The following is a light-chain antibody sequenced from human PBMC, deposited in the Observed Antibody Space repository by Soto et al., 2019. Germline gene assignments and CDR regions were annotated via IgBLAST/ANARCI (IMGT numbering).Light chain of an antibody. CDR3: SSFTGASTI. CDR2: GVT. J-gene: IGLJ1*01. V-gene: IGLV2-8*01. CDR1: SSDVGGYNY. Sequence: QSALTQPPSASGSPGQSVTISCTGTSSDVGGYNYVSWYQQHPGKAPKLVIYGVTKRPSGVPDRFSGSKSGNTASLTVSGLQAEDEADYYCSSFTGASTIFGTGTKVTVL.